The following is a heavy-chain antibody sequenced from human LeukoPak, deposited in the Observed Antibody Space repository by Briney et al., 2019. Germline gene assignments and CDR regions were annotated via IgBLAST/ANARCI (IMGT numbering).Heavy chain of an antibody. D-gene: IGHD6-19*01. J-gene: IGHJ4*02. V-gene: IGHV5-51*01. CDR3: ARQVAANRFFDY. Sequence: PGESLKISCKGSGYSLTTYWIGWVRGMPGKGLEWMGIIYPGDSDTRYSPSFQGQVTISADKSISTAYLQWSSLKASDSAMYYCARQVAANRFFDYWGQGTLVTVSS. CDR2: IYPGDSDT. CDR1: GYSLTTYW.